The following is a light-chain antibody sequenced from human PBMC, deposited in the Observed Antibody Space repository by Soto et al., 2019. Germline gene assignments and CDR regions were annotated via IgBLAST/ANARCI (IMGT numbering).Light chain of an antibody. V-gene: IGLV2-14*01. CDR2: DVS. CDR1: SSDVGGYNY. CDR3: SSYTSSSTRV. Sequence: QSALTQPASVSGSPGQSITISCTGTSSDVGGYNYVSWYQQHPGKAPKLMIYDVSNRPSGVSNRFSGSKSGNTASLTISGLQAEDEAYYYGSSYTSSSTRVFGGGTKVTVL. J-gene: IGLJ2*01.